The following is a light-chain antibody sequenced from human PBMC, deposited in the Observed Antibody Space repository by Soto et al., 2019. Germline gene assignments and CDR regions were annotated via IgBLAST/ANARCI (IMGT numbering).Light chain of an antibody. CDR3: QQYGSSPRT. Sequence: EILLTQSPATLSLSPGERATLSCRASQSFSSNLAWYQQKPCQAPMLLIHDASSRATGISDRFTGSGSGTDFTLTISTLEPEDFAVYYCQQYGSSPRTFGLVTKVNI. CDR2: DAS. V-gene: IGKV3-20*01. J-gene: IGKJ1*01. CDR1: QSFSSN.